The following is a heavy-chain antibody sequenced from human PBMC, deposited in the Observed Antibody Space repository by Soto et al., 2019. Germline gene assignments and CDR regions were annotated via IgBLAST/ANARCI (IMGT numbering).Heavy chain of an antibody. CDR3: ASQPPSGWYRSPSSQFDY. D-gene: IGHD6-19*01. Sequence: QLQLQESGPGLVKPSETLSLTCTVSGGSISSSSYYWGWIRQPPGKGLEWIGSIYYSGSTYYNPSLKSRVTISVDTSKNQFSLKLSSVTAADTAVYYCASQPPSGWYRSPSSQFDYWGQGTLVTVSS. CDR1: GGSISSSSYY. V-gene: IGHV4-39*01. CDR2: IYYSGST. J-gene: IGHJ4*02.